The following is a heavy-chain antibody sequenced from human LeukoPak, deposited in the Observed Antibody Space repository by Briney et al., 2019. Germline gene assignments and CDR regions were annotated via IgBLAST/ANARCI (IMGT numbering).Heavy chain of an antibody. CDR3: IGSTGWVGQ. J-gene: IGHJ4*02. CDR2: ISYDGSNK. CDR1: GFTFSSYG. Sequence: GGSLRLSCAASGFTFSSYGMHWVRQAPGKGLEWVAVISYDGSNKYYADSVKGRFIISRDNAKNTLYLQIGSLRADDTAIYYCIGSTGWVGQWGQGTLVTVSS. V-gene: IGHV3-30*03. D-gene: IGHD7-27*01.